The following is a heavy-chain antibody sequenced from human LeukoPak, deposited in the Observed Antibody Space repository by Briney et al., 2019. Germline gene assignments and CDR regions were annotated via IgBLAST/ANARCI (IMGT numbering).Heavy chain of an antibody. CDR1: GGTFSSYA. V-gene: IGHV1-69*13. CDR2: IIPIFGTA. J-gene: IGHJ6*02. CDR3: AREYCSSTSCYLYGMDV. Sequence: ASVKVSCKASGGTFSSYAISWVRQAPGQGLEWMGGIIPIFGTANYAQKFQGRVTITADESTSTAYMELSSLRSEDTAVYYCAREYCSSTSCYLYGMDVWGQGTTVTVSS. D-gene: IGHD2-2*01.